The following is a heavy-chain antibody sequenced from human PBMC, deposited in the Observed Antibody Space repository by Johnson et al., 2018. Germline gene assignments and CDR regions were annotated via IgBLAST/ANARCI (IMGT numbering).Heavy chain of an antibody. CDR2: INSDGSST. J-gene: IGHJ6*02. D-gene: IGHD1/OR15-1a*01. CDR1: GFTFTSYW. CDR3: ASYPSYRENNGGMDV. V-gene: IGHV3-74*01. Sequence: VQLQESGGGLVQXGGSXRLXCAASGFTFTSYWMHWVRQAPGKGLVWVSRINSDGSSTSYADSVKGRFTISRDNAKNTLSLQMNSLRVEDTAVYYCASYPSYRENNGGMDVWGQGATVTVSS.